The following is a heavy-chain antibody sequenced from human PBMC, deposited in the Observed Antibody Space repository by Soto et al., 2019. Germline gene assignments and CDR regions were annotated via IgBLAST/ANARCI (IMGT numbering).Heavy chain of an antibody. CDR1: GDSVSSNSAA. D-gene: IGHD1-26*01. J-gene: IGHJ6*02. V-gene: IGHV6-1*01. Sequence: SQTFSLTCAISGDSVSSNSAAWSWIRQSPSRGLEWLGRTFYRSKWYNDYAVSVKGRITINPDTSKNQFSLQLNSVTPEDTAVYYCAKKGGNHYYYYAMDVWGQGTTITVSS. CDR2: TFYRSKWYN. CDR3: AKKGGNHYYYYAMDV.